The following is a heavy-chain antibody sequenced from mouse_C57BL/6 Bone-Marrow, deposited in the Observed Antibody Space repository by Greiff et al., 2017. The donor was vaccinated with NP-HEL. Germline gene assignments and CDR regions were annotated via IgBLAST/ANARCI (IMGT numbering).Heavy chain of an antibody. CDR3: ARGGWLLGYFDV. D-gene: IGHD2-3*01. J-gene: IGHJ1*03. CDR2: INPYNGGT. Sequence: DVKLQESGPVLVKPGASVKMSCKASGYTFTDYYMNWVKQSHGKSLEWIGVINPYNGGTSYNQKFKGKATLTVDKSSSTAYMELNSLTSEDSAVYYCARGGWLLGYFDVWGTGTTVTVSS. V-gene: IGHV1-19*01. CDR1: GYTFTDYY.